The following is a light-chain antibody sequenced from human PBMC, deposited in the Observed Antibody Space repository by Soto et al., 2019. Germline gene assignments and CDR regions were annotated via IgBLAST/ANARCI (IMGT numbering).Light chain of an antibody. CDR3: CSYAGSSTFYV. CDR2: EVS. J-gene: IGLJ1*01. CDR1: SSDVGSYNL. Sequence: QSVLTQPASVSGSPGQSITISCTGTSSDVGSYNLVSWYQQPPGKAPKLMIYEVSKWPSGVSNRFSCSKSGNTASLTISGLQAEDEADYYCCSYAGSSTFYVFGTGTKLTVL. V-gene: IGLV2-23*02.